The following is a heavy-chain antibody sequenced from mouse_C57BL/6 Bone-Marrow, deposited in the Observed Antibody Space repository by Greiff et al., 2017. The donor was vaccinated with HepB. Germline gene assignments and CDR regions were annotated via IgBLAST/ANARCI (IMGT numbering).Heavy chain of an antibody. CDR1: GFNIKDYY. Sequence: VQLKQSGAELVRPGASVKLSCTASGFNIKDYYMHWVKQRPEQGLEWIGRIDPEDGDTEYAPKFQGKATMTADTSSNTAYLQLSSLTSEDTAVYYCTTRVIYYDSAGDYWGQGTTLTVSS. CDR3: TTRVIYYDSAGDY. CDR2: IDPEDGDT. J-gene: IGHJ2*01. D-gene: IGHD2-4*01. V-gene: IGHV14-1*01.